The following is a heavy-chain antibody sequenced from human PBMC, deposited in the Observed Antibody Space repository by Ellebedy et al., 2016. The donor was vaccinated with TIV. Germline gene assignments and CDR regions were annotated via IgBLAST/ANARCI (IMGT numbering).Heavy chain of an antibody. CDR1: GFTFSSYW. CDR3: ARVLDSSSWNGRFFDL. J-gene: IGHJ2*01. Sequence: PGGSLRLSCVASGFTFSSYWMHWVHQAPGKGLVWVLRINSDGSSTSNPDSVEGRFTISRDNAKNTLYLQINSLRAEDTAVYYCARVLDSSSWNGRFFDLWGRGTLVTVSS. D-gene: IGHD6-13*01. V-gene: IGHV3-74*01. CDR2: INSDGSST.